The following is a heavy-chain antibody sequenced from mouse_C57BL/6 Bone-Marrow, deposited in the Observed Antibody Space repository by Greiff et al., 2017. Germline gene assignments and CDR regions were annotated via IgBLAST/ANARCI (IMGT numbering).Heavy chain of an antibody. D-gene: IGHD1-1*01. Sequence: DVMLVESGGDLVKPGGSLKLSCAASGFTFSSYGMSWVRQTPDKRLEWVATISSGGSYTYYPDSVKGRFTISRDNAKNTLYLQMSSLKSEDTAMYYCARHRGYGSSFAYWGQGTLVTVSA. CDR3: ARHRGYGSSFAY. J-gene: IGHJ3*01. CDR2: ISSGGSYT. CDR1: GFTFSSYG. V-gene: IGHV5-6*02.